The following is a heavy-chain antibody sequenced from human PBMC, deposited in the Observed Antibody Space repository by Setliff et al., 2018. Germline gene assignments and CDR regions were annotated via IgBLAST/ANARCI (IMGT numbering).Heavy chain of an antibody. Sequence: SATLSLTCTVSGGSIRSGDYYWSWIRQPPGKGLEWIGFISYTGGTYYNPSLKSRVTMSLDMSKNQFSLKLRSMTAADTAVYYCARDAFDIWGQGKMVTVSS. CDR1: GGSIRSGDYY. V-gene: IGHV4-30-4*08. J-gene: IGHJ3*02. CDR3: ARDAFDI. CDR2: ISYTGGT.